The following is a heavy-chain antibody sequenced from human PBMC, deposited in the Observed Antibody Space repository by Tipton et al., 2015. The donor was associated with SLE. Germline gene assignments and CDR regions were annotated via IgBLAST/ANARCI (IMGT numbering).Heavy chain of an antibody. Sequence: TLSLTCTVSGASISSYYWSWIRQPPGKGLEWIGYIYYSGSTIHNPSLKSRVTMSVDTSKNQFSLKLSSVTAADTAVHYCAREPRSGYHDYWGQGTLVIVSS. V-gene: IGHV4-59*12. CDR3: AREPRSGYHDY. J-gene: IGHJ4*02. CDR1: GASISSYY. D-gene: IGHD3-3*01. CDR2: IYYSGST.